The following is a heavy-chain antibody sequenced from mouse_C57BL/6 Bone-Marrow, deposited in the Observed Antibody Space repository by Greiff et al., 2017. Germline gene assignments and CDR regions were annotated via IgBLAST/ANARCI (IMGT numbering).Heavy chain of an antibody. V-gene: IGHV1-81*01. CDR3: ARSRGDGYSFAY. CDR2: IYPRSGNT. J-gene: IGHJ3*01. CDR1: GYTFTSYG. D-gene: IGHD2-3*01. Sequence: QVQLQQSGAELARPGASVKLSCKASGYTFTSYGISWVKQRTGQGLEWIGEIYPRSGNTYYTEKFKGKATLTADKSSSTASMELRSLTSEDSAVYFCARSRGDGYSFAYWGQGTLVTVSA.